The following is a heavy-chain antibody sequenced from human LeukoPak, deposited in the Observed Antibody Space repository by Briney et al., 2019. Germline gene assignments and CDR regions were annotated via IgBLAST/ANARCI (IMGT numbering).Heavy chain of an antibody. CDR1: GFTFNNNA. V-gene: IGHV3-23*01. J-gene: IGHJ3*01. CDR3: ARCTASCYANAFDV. Sequence: PGGSLRLSCATSGFTFNNNAMSWVRQAPGKRLKWVSAINGGGDATEYADSVKGRFTISRDNSKNTLYLQMNSLRPEDTAVYYCARCTASCYANAFDVWGQGTLLTVS. D-gene: IGHD2-2*01. CDR2: INGGGDAT.